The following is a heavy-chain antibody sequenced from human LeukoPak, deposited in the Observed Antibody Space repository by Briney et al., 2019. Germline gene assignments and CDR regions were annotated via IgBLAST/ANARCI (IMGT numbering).Heavy chain of an antibody. V-gene: IGHV4-34*01. J-gene: IGHJ5*02. Sequence: SETLSLTCAVYGGSSSGYYWSWIRQPPGKGLEWIGEINHSGSTNYNPSLKSRVTISVDTSKNQFSLKLSSVTAADTAVYYCARGYCSSTSCYFFSGHLRSYFVRFDPWGQGTLVTVSS. CDR1: GGSSSGYY. CDR2: INHSGST. CDR3: ARGYCSSTSCYFFSGHLRSYFVRFDP. D-gene: IGHD2-2*01.